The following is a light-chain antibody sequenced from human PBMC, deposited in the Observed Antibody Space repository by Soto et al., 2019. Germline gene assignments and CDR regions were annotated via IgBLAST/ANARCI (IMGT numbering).Light chain of an antibody. J-gene: IGKJ4*01. CDR2: GAS. Sequence: IEMTQSPATLSVSPGERATLSCRASQSVSSNLVWYQQKPGQAPRLLIYGASTRVTGIPARFSGSGSGTDFTLTISRLEPEDFAVYYCQHYVTSPLTFGGGTKVDIK. CDR1: QSVSSN. CDR3: QHYVTSPLT. V-gene: IGKV3-15*01.